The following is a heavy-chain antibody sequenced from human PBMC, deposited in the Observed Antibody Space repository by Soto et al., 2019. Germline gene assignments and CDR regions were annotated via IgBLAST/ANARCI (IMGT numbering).Heavy chain of an antibody. CDR2: VNQSGAT. CDR3: ARGYYYASGSTFPY. J-gene: IGHJ4*02. Sequence: QLQQWGAGLLKPSETLSPTCAVYNGSFSKYYRNSIRQSPGKGLEWTGDVNQSGATNYNPSLESPVTISVDTSKNQFSLKLKSLTAADTAVYYCARGYYYASGSTFPYWGQGTLVTVSS. CDR1: NGSFSKYY. D-gene: IGHD3-10*01. V-gene: IGHV4-34*01.